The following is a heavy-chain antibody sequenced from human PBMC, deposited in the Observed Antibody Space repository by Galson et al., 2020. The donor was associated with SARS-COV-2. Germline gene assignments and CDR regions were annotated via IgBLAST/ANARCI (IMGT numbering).Heavy chain of an antibody. J-gene: IGHJ4*02. CDR2: VYHSRSA. CDR1: GYSISSGYS. D-gene: IGHD3-10*01. CDR3: ARSYYGSGSYFNQ. V-gene: IGHV4-38-2*01. Sequence: SETLSLNCAVSGYSISSGYSWGWIRQAPGQGLQWIGSVYHSRSAYYNPSLKSRVTINADTAKNQFSLTVTSVTAADTAVYYCARSYYGSGSYFNQWGQGTLVTVSS.